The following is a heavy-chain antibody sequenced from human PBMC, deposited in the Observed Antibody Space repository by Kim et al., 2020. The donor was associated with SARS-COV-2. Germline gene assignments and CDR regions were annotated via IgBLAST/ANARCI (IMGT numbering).Heavy chain of an antibody. V-gene: IGHV3-30*18. Sequence: GGSLRLSCAASGFTFSSYGMHWVRQAPGKGLEWVAVISYDGSNKYYADSVKGRFTISRDNSKNTLYLQMNSLRAEDTAVYYCAKEGGSYRAFDYWGQGTLVTVSS. CDR1: GFTFSSYG. CDR3: AKEGGSYRAFDY. J-gene: IGHJ4*02. CDR2: ISYDGSNK. D-gene: IGHD1-26*01.